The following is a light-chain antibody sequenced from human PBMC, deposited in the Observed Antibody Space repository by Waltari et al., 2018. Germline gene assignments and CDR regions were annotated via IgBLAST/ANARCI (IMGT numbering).Light chain of an antibody. J-gene: IGKJ1*01. CDR2: EAS. CDR1: QNIYNW. CDR3: QQYNSDDWT. V-gene: IGKV1-5*01. Sequence: DTQMTQSPSTLSAYVGDRVTITCRASQNIYNWLAWYQQKPGEAPEVLIYEASSLRSGVPSRFSGSGSGTEFTLTISSLQPGDFATYYCQQYNSDDWTFGQGTKVEI.